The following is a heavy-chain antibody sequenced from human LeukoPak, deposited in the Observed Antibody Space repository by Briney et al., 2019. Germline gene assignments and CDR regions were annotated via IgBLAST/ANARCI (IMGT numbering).Heavy chain of an antibody. J-gene: IGHJ4*02. CDR2: IYYSGNT. CDR1: GGSFSGYY. CDR3: TRVGGSYYFDY. V-gene: IGHV4-34*01. Sequence: SETLSLTCAVYGGSFSGYYWGWIRQPPGKGLEWIGRIYYSGNTYYNPSLKSRVTISVDTSKNQFSLKLSSVTAADTAFYYCTRVGGSYYFDYWGQGTLVTVSS. D-gene: IGHD1-26*01.